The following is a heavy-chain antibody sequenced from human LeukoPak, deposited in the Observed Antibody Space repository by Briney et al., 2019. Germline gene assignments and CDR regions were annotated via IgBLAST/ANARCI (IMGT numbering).Heavy chain of an antibody. D-gene: IGHD3-22*01. V-gene: IGHV4-4*02. CDR3: AGLVGRYSSGLYYYYFDY. Sequence: PSETLSLTCTVSGDSINSLDLWSWVRQPPGKGLGWIGEMYLSGTTHSNPSVKSRVTISIDKSKNQFFLNLSSVTAADTAVYYCAGLVGRYSSGLYYYYFDYWGQGTLVTVSS. J-gene: IGHJ4*02. CDR2: MYLSGTT. CDR1: GDSINSLDL.